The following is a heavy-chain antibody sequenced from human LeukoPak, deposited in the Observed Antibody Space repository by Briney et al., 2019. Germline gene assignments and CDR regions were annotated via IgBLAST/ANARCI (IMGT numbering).Heavy chain of an antibody. J-gene: IGHJ4*02. D-gene: IGHD4-23*01. CDR1: GGSISTYF. CDR2: IYYSGST. Sequence: SETLSLTCTVPGGSISTYFWSWIRQPPGKGLEWIGYIYYSGSTNYNPSLKSRVTISLDTSKNQFSLKLSSVTAADTAMYYCARVSRGNSVGGDYWGQGTLVTVSS. V-gene: IGHV4-59*01. CDR3: ARVSRGNSVGGDY.